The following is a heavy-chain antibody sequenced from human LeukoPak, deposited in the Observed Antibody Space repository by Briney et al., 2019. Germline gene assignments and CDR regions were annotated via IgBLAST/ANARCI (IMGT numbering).Heavy chain of an antibody. CDR3: ARVDTAGGSLDY. CDR2: INHSGST. D-gene: IGHD5-18*01. CDR1: GGSFRVYY. V-gene: IGHV4-34*01. J-gene: IGHJ4*02. Sequence: SETLSLTCALHGGSFRVYYWSRIPEPPGRGREWMGEINHSGSTNCNPSLKSRVTISVDTSKNQFSLKLSSVTAADTAVYYCARVDTAGGSLDYWGQGTLVTVSS.